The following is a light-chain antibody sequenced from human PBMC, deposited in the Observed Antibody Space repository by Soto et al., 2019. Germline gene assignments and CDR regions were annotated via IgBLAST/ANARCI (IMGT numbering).Light chain of an antibody. CDR3: QQFYSIPYT. CDR2: WAS. Sequence: DIVMTQSPDSLAVSLGERATINCKSSKSVLYSSNNNNYLAWYQQKPGQPPRLLIYWASTREFGVPDRFSGSGSGTDFTLTISSLQAEDVAVYYCQQFYSIPYTFGQGTKLEIK. V-gene: IGKV4-1*01. J-gene: IGKJ2*01. CDR1: KSVLYSSNNNNY.